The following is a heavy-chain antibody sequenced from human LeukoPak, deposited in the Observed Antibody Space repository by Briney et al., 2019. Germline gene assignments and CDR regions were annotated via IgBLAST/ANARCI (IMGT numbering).Heavy chain of an antibody. D-gene: IGHD3-22*01. Sequence: GGSLRLSCAASGLTLSSYAMHWVRQAPGKGLEWVAVISYDGSNKYYADSVKGRFTISRDKSKNTLYLQMNSLRAEDTAVYYCARDQSRYYDRSGYTGAFDIWGQGTMVTVSS. CDR2: ISYDGSNK. CDR3: ARDQSRYYDRSGYTGAFDI. V-gene: IGHV3-30*04. J-gene: IGHJ3*02. CDR1: GLTLSSYA.